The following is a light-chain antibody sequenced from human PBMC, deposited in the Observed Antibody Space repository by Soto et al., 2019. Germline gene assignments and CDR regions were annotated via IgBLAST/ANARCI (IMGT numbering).Light chain of an antibody. CDR2: EVS. CDR1: SSDVGSYNR. J-gene: IGLJ2*01. V-gene: IGLV2-14*01. Sequence: QSALTQPASVSGSPGQSITISYTGTSSDVGSYNRVSWYQQHPGKAPKLMIYEVSNRPSGLSNRFSGSKSGNTASLTISGLQAEDEADYYCSSYTSDYTLEVFGGGTKLTVL. CDR3: SSYTSDYTLEV.